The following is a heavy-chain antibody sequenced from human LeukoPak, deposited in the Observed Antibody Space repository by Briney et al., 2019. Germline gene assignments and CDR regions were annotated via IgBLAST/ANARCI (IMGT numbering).Heavy chain of an antibody. Sequence: GGSLRLSCTVYGFTFSKYAMNWVRQGPGKGLEWVSGIGASGGTTYYADSVQGRFTISRDNSKNTLPLQVNSLRAEDTGVYFCAKDLEAVAGTIVNDYWGQGTLVTVSS. V-gene: IGHV3-23*01. CDR2: IGASGGTT. CDR1: GFTFSKYA. J-gene: IGHJ4*02. D-gene: IGHD6-19*01. CDR3: AKDLEAVAGTIVNDY.